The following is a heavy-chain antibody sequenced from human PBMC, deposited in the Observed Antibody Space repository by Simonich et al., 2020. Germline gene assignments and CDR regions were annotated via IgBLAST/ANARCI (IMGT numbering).Heavy chain of an antibody. CDR3: ARGLRVAAAGTAFQH. J-gene: IGHJ1*01. V-gene: IGHV4-34*01. D-gene: IGHD6-13*01. Sequence: QVQLQQWGAGLLKPSETLSLTCAVYGGSFSGYYWSWIRQPPGKGLEWIGEINHRESTNSNPSLKSRVTISVDTSKNQFSLKLSSVTAADTAVYYCARGLRVAAAGTAFQHWGQGTLVTVSS. CDR2: INHREST. CDR1: GGSFSGYY.